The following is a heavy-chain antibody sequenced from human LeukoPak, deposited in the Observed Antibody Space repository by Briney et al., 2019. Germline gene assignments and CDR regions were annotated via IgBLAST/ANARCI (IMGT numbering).Heavy chain of an antibody. J-gene: IGHJ4*02. CDR2: ISSSSSYI. D-gene: IGHD2-2*01. Sequence: AGSLRLSCAASGFTFSSYSMNWVRQAPGKGLEWVSSISSSSSYIYYADSVKGRFTISRDNAKNSLYLQMNSLRAEDTAVYYCARELLGYCSSTSCPSDYWGQGTLVTVSS. CDR1: GFTFSSYS. CDR3: ARELLGYCSSTSCPSDY. V-gene: IGHV3-21*01.